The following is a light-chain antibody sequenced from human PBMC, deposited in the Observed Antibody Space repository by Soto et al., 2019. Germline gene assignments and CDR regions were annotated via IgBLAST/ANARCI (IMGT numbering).Light chain of an antibody. CDR2: GAS. V-gene: IGKV3-20*01. CDR3: QQYGSSPRT. J-gene: IGKJ1*01. Sequence: EIVLTQSPGTLSLSPGERATLSCRASQSVSSSYLAWYQQKPGQAPRLLFYGASSRATGIPDRFSGSGSGTDLTLTISRLEPEDFAVYYCQQYGSSPRTFGQGTKVDI. CDR1: QSVSSSY.